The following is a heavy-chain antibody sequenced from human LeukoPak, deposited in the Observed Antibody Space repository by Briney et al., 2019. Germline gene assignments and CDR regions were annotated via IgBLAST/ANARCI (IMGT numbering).Heavy chain of an antibody. CDR3: ARDRGGFIEYNWFDP. CDR1: GYTFTGYY. Sequence: ASVKVSCKASGYTFTGYYMHWVRQAPGQGLEWMGWINPNSGGTNYAQKFQGRVTMTRDTSISTAYMELSRLRSDDTAVYYCARDRGGFIEYNWFDPWGQGTLVTVSS. D-gene: IGHD3-16*01. V-gene: IGHV1-2*02. CDR2: INPNSGGT. J-gene: IGHJ5*02.